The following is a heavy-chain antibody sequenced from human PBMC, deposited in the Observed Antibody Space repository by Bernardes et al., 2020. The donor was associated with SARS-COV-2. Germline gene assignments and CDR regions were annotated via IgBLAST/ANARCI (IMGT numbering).Heavy chain of an antibody. D-gene: IGHD3-10*01. CDR2: ISTSSSTI. V-gene: IGHV3-48*04. CDR1: GFTFSSYN. CDR3: VGGLRYFAY. J-gene: IGHJ4*02. Sequence: LSLSCAASGFTFSSYNMYWIRQAPGKGLEWVSNISTSSSTIYYADSVRDRFTISRDNAKNSLFLQMNSLRAEDTAVYYCVGGLRYFAYWGQGTLVTVSP.